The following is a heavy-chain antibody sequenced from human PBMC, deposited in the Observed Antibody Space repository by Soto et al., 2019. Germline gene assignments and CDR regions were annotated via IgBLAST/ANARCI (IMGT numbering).Heavy chain of an antibody. CDR3: AKWGDMKRLSY. V-gene: IGHV3-33*06. J-gene: IGHJ4*02. CDR1: GFTFSSHG. CDR2: IWYDGSNK. Sequence: HPGGSLRLSCAASGFTFSSHGMHWVRQAPGKGLEWVAVIWYDGSNKYYADSVKGRFTISRDNFKNTLYLQMDSLTAEDTAIYYCAKWGDMKRLSYWGQGSLVTVSS. D-gene: IGHD6-25*01.